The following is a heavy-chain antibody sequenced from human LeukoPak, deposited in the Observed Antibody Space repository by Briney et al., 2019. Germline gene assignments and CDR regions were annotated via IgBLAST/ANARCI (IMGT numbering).Heavy chain of an antibody. CDR2: XXPXXXDT. J-gene: IGHJ4*02. D-gene: IGHD2-15*01. Sequence: XXGIXXPXXXDTRYSPSFQGQVTISADKSISTAYLQWSSLKASDTAMYYCARHFDPYPNRYCSGGSCYPYFDYWGQGTLVTVSS. CDR3: ARHFDPYPNRYCSGGSCYPYFDY. V-gene: IGHV5-51*01.